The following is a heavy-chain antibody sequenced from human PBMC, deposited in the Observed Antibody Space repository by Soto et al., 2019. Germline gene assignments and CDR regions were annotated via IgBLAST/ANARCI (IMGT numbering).Heavy chain of an antibody. CDR2: IYYSGST. CDR3: ARDSVIHSRIGQYYYGMDV. V-gene: IGHV4-59*01. D-gene: IGHD3-16*02. J-gene: IGHJ6*02. CDR1: GGSISSYY. Sequence: QVQLQESGPGLVKPSETLSLTCTVSGGSISSYYWSWIRQPPGKGLEWIGYIYYSGSTNYNPSHKSRVTISVDTSKNQFSLKLSSVTAADTAVYYCARDSVIHSRIGQYYYGMDVWGQGTTVTVSS.